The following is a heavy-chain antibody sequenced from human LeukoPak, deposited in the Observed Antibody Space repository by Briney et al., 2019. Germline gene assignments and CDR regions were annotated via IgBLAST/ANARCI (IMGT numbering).Heavy chain of an antibody. Sequence: GGSLRLSCLASGFTFGDYYISWIRQPPGKGLEWISYVSSSGMTTTYADSVKGRFTISRDNAKKSLYLEMNNLRAEDTAVYYCATDGAGFDTWGQGVLVTVSS. CDR1: GFTFGDYY. CDR2: VSSSGMTT. V-gene: IGHV3-11*01. J-gene: IGHJ5*02. CDR3: ATDGAGFDT.